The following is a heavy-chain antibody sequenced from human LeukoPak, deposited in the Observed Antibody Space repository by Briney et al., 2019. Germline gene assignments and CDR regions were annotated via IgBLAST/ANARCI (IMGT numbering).Heavy chain of an antibody. CDR3: ARGPVVVTATDAFDI. J-gene: IGHJ3*02. V-gene: IGHV4-34*01. Sequence: SETLSLTCAAYGGSFSGYYWSWIRQPPGKGLEWIGEINHSGSTNYNPSLKSRVTISVDTSKNQFSLKLSSVTAADTAVYYCARGPVVVTATDAFDIWGQGTMVTVSS. D-gene: IGHD2-21*02. CDR2: INHSGST. CDR1: GGSFSGYY.